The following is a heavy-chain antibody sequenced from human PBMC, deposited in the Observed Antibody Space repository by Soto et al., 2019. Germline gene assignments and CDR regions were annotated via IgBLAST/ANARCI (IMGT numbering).Heavy chain of an antibody. CDR1: GYTFTSYG. CDR2: ISAYNGNT. Sequence: ASVKVSCKASGYTFTSYGISWVRQAPGQGLEWMGWISAYNGNTNYAQKLRGRVTMTTDTSTSTAYMELRSLRSDDTAVYYCARAGDIVVVPAAMRYYYYYYMDVWGKGTTVTVSS. CDR3: ARAGDIVVVPAAMRYYYYYYMDV. V-gene: IGHV1-18*01. D-gene: IGHD2-2*01. J-gene: IGHJ6*03.